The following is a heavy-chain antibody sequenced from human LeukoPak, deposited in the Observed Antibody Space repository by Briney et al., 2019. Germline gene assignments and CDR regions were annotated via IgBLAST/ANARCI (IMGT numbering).Heavy chain of an antibody. V-gene: IGHV4-39*07. D-gene: IGHD6-6*01. J-gene: IGHJ3*02. Sequence: PSETLSLTCTVSGGSISSSSYYWGWIRQPPGKGLEWIGSIYYSGSTYYNPSLKSRVTISVDTSKNQFSLKLSSVTAEDTAVYYCAREKGSSSDAFDIWGQGTMVTVSS. CDR1: GGSISSSSYY. CDR2: IYYSGST. CDR3: AREKGSSSDAFDI.